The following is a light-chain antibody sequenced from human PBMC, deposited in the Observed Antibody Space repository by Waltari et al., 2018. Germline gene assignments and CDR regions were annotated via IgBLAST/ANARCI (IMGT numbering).Light chain of an antibody. CDR1: QSISSW. V-gene: IGKV1-5*01. J-gene: IGKJ2*01. Sequence: DIQMTQSPSTLSASVGDRVTITCRASQSISSWLAWYQQEPGKAPKLLFYDASSLESGVPSRFSGSGSGTEFTLTISSLQPDDFATYYCQQYNSPMYTFGQGTKLEIK. CDR2: DAS. CDR3: QQYNSPMYT.